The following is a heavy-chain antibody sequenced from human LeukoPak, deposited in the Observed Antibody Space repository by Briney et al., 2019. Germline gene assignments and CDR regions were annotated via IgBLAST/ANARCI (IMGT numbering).Heavy chain of an antibody. CDR3: ARDRTPFSLFDY. V-gene: IGHV3-7*03. CDR2: IKQDGSEK. Sequence: GGSLRLSCAASVFTFSSYWMSWVRQAPGKGLEWVANIKQDGSEKYYVDSVKGRFTISRDNAKNSLYLQMNSLRAEDTAVYYCARDRTPFSLFDYWGQGTLVTVSS. J-gene: IGHJ4*02. D-gene: IGHD1-14*01. CDR1: VFTFSSYW.